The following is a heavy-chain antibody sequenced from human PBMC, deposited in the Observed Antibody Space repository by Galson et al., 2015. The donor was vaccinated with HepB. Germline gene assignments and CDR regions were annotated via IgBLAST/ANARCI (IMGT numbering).Heavy chain of an antibody. Sequence: SVKASCKASGYTFTSYYMHWVRQAPGQGLEWMGIINPSGGSTSYAQKFQGRVTMTRDTSTSTVYMELSSLRSEDTAVYYCARDGAYCGGDCPGFDYWGQGTLVTVSS. D-gene: IGHD2-21*01. V-gene: IGHV1-46*03. CDR3: ARDGAYCGGDCPGFDY. CDR1: GYTFTSYY. J-gene: IGHJ4*02. CDR2: INPSGGST.